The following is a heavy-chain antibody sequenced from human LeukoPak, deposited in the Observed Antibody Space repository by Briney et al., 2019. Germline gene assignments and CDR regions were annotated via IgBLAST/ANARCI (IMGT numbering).Heavy chain of an antibody. CDR3: ARVTTAKAFQH. Sequence: GASVKVSCKASGYTFTSYYMHWVRQAPGQGLEWMGIINPSGGSTSYAQKFQGRVTMTRDMSTSTVYMELSSLRSGDTAVYYCARVTTAKAFQHWGQGTLVTVSS. J-gene: IGHJ1*01. CDR1: GYTFTSYY. D-gene: IGHD2-21*02. CDR2: INPSGGST. V-gene: IGHV1-46*01.